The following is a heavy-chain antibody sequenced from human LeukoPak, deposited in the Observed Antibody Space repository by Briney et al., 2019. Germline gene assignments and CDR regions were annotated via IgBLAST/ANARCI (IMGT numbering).Heavy chain of an antibody. CDR2: IRSSGSTI. J-gene: IGHJ6*03. CDR3: ARARTPGIAAAGMGSAGYYYYMDV. D-gene: IGHD6-13*01. CDR1: GFTFSDYY. V-gene: IGHV3-11*04. Sequence: GGSLRLSCAASGFTFSDYYMSWIRQAPGKGLEWVSYIRSSGSTIYYADSVKGRFTISRDNAKNSLYLQMNSLRAEDTAVYYCARARTPGIAAAGMGSAGYYYYMDVWGKGTTVTVSS.